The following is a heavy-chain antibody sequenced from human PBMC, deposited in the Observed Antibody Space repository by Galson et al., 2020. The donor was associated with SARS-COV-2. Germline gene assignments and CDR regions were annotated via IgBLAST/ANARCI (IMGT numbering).Heavy chain of an antibody. V-gene: IGHV1-18*04. CDR1: GYTFTNYG. D-gene: IGHD6-13*01. CDR2: ISAYNGNT. J-gene: IGHJ4*02. Sequence: ASVTVSCKASGYTFTNYGISWVRQAPGQGLEWMGWISAYNGNTNYAQNLQGRVTMTTDTSTSTAYMELRSLTSDDTAVYYCARAHYKSSTWYVDDWGQGTLVTVSS. CDR3: ARAHYKSSTWYVDD.